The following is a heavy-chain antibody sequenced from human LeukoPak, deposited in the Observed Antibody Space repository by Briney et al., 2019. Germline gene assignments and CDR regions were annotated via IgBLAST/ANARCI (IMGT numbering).Heavy chain of an antibody. CDR2: IYHSGST. Sequence: PSETLSLTCTVSGYSISSGYYWGWIRQPPGKGLEWIGSIYHSGSTNYNPSLKSRVAISVDTSKNQFSLKLSSVTAADTAVYYCARVRDGYSILDYWGQGTLVTVSS. V-gene: IGHV4-38-2*02. CDR1: GYSISSGYY. J-gene: IGHJ4*02. CDR3: ARVRDGYSILDY. D-gene: IGHD5-24*01.